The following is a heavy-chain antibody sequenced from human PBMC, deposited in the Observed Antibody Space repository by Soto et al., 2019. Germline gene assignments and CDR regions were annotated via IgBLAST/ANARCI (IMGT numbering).Heavy chain of an antibody. CDR3: AKNQGVELVPLATVDWFDP. Sequence: GSLRLSCAASGFIFENFGMSWVRQAPGKGLEWISSISGSGFKKYYADSVKGRFTISRDNSKSTVYLELNNLSAEDTGVYHCAKNQGVELVPLATVDWFDPWGQGSVVTVSS. D-gene: IGHD1-26*01. CDR1: GFIFENFG. V-gene: IGHV3-23*01. J-gene: IGHJ5*02. CDR2: ISGSGFKK.